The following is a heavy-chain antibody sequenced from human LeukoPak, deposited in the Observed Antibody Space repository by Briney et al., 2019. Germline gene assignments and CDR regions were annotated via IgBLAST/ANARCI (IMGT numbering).Heavy chain of an antibody. CDR1: GFTFSSYW. J-gene: IGHJ6*02. D-gene: IGHD3-16*01. CDR2: INHNGNVN. Sequence: GGSLRLSCAASGFTFSSYWMNWARQAPGKGLEWVASINHNGNVNYYADSVKGRFTISRDNAKNSLYLQMSNLRAEDTAVYFCARGGGLDVWGQGATVTVSS. CDR3: ARGGGLDV. V-gene: IGHV3-7*03.